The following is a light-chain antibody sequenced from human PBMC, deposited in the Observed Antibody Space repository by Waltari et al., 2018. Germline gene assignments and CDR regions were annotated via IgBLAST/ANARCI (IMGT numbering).Light chain of an antibody. J-gene: IGKJ4*01. V-gene: IGKV3-11*01. CDR2: DTS. CDR1: QSVRNY. CDR3: QQREDWPLT. Sequence: EIVLTQSPASLSLSPGEGATISCRASQSVRNYLTWYQQKPGQAPRLLIYDTSIRATGSQTRFRGSGSGTDFTLTIGRVEPEDFAVYYCQQREDWPLTFCGGTKVEIK.